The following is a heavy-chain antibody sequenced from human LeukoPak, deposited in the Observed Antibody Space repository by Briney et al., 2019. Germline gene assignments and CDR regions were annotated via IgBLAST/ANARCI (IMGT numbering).Heavy chain of an antibody. CDR3: ARDEGSRYYYDSRGLGGGWFDP. CDR1: GYTFTGYY. CDR2: INPSGGST. Sequence: GASVKVSCKASGYTFTGYYMHWVRQAPGQGLEWMGIINPSGGSTSYAQKFQGRVTMTRDMSTSTVYMELSSLRSEDTAAYYCARDEGSRYYYDSRGLGGGWFDPWGQGTLVTVSS. D-gene: IGHD3-22*01. V-gene: IGHV1-46*01. J-gene: IGHJ5*02.